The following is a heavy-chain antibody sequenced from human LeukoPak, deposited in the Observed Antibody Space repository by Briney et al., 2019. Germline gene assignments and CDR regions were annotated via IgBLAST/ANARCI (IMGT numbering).Heavy chain of an antibody. CDR1: GFTFSDYA. J-gene: IGHJ4*02. D-gene: IGHD2-21*02. Sequence: GGSLRLSCAASGFTFSDYAMSWVRQAPGKGLEWLSVISGGSSGSTYYADSVTGRFTVSRDNSKNTVDLQMNNLRVDDTAIYYCAKDHPNPPVVTNWGQGILVSVSS. CDR3: AKDHPNPPVVTN. V-gene: IGHV3-23*01. CDR2: ISGGSSGST.